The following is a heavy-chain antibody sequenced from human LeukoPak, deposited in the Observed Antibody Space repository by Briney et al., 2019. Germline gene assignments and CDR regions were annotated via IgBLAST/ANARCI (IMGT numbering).Heavy chain of an antibody. CDR2: TYYRSKWYN. Sequence: SQTLSLTCAISGDSVSSNSAAWNWIRQSPSRGLEWLGRTYYRSKWYNDYAVSVKSRITINPDTSKNQFSLQLNSVTPEDTAVYYCARETRLGGSGWYPDDAFDIWGQGTMVTVSS. J-gene: IGHJ3*02. V-gene: IGHV6-1*01. D-gene: IGHD6-19*01. CDR3: ARETRLGGSGWYPDDAFDI. CDR1: GDSVSSNSAA.